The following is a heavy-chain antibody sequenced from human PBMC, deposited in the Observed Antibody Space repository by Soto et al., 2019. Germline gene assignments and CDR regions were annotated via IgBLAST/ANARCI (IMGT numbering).Heavy chain of an antibody. CDR3: AQTWGSYREVFDY. J-gene: IGHJ4*01. D-gene: IGHD3-16*02. V-gene: IGHV3-23*01. CDR2: ISGIGGGGST. Sequence: LRLSCAASGFTFSSHPMHWVRQAPGQGLEWVSGISGIGGGGSTFYTDSVKGRFTISRDNSKNTLYLQMSSLRVEDTAIYYCAQTWGSYREVFDYWGHGTLVTVSS. CDR1: GFTFSSHP.